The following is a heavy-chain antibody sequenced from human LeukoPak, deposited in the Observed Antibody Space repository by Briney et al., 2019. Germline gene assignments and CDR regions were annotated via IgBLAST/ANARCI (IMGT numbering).Heavy chain of an antibody. CDR3: AKDGYSGYDGYYFDY. D-gene: IGHD5-12*01. CDR2: NSDGKTT. J-gene: IGHJ4*02. Sequence: PVQPLDSLSVNSDGKTTWYADSVKGRFTASRDNAKNSLYLEMKSLRAEDTAVYYCAKDGYSGYDGYYFDYWGQGSLVTVSS. V-gene: IGHV3-69-1*01.